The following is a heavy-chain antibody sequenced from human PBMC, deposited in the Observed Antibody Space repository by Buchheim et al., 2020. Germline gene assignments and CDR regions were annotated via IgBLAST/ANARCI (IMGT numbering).Heavy chain of an antibody. CDR1: GFTFSDHY. J-gene: IGHJ4*02. CDR2: INSGGTI. D-gene: IGHD3-16*01. Sequence: QVQLVESGGGLVKAGGSLRLSCAASGFTFSDHYMSWIRQAPGKGLEWISYINSGGTIYYADSVRGRFTISRDNAKNSLYLQMNSLRVDDTAVYYCARESSSVGAYFDYGGQG. V-gene: IGHV3-11*01. CDR3: ARESSSVGAYFDY.